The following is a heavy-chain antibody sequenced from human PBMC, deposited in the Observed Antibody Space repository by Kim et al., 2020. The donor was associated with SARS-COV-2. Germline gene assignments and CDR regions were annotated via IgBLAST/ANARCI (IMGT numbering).Heavy chain of an antibody. CDR2: IHNEGGT. CDR1: GFSVRNNV. Sequence: GGSLRLSCAVSGFSVRNNVVHWVRQAPGKGLEWVSIIHNEGGTFYTDSVKGRFTTSKDSSRNTVFLQMDSLRVEDTAVYYCGRYNLGPGTRVTVPA. CDR3: GRYN. V-gene: IGHV3-53*01. J-gene: IGHJ4*02.